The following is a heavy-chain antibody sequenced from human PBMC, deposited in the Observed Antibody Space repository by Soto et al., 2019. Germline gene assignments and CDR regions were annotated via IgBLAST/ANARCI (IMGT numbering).Heavy chain of an antibody. J-gene: IGHJ6*02. CDR2: IILPFGTA. CDR1: GGTFSNYA. Sequence: SVKVSCKASGGTFSNYAISWVRQAPGQGLEWMGGIILPFGTANYAQKFQGRVTITADESTSTAYMELSSLRSEDTAVYYCAGPRGIAAAGPETRHYYYYYGMDVWGQGTTVTVSS. V-gene: IGHV1-69*13. D-gene: IGHD6-13*01. CDR3: AGPRGIAAAGPETRHYYYYYGMDV.